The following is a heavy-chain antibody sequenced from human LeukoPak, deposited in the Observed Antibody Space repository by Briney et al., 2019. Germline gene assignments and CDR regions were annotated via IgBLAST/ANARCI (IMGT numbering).Heavy chain of an antibody. Sequence: PSETLSLTCTVPGGSISSGGYYWSWIRQHPGKGLEWIGYIYYSGSTYYNPSLKSRVTISVDTSKNQFSLKLSSVTAADTAVYYCARDMVRRPIDIWGQGTMVTVSS. CDR3: ARDMVRRPIDI. CDR1: GGSISSGGYY. D-gene: IGHD3-10*01. V-gene: IGHV4-31*03. CDR2: IYYSGST. J-gene: IGHJ3*02.